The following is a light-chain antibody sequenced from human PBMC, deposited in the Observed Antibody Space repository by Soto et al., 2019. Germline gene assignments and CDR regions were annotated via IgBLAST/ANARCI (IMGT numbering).Light chain of an antibody. Sequence: DIQMTQSPSSLSASVGDRVTITYRASQRVSKYLNWYQQKPGQAPKVLIYAVSSLQSGVPSRFSGSGSGTDYTLTISSLQPEDFATYYCQQSYSAPRTFGQGTKVEIK. CDR1: QRVSKY. V-gene: IGKV1-39*01. CDR3: QQSYSAPRT. J-gene: IGKJ1*01. CDR2: AVS.